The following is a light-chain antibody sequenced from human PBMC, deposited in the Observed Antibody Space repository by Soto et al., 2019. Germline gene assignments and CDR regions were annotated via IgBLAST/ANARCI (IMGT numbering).Light chain of an antibody. CDR1: SSDVGDYNY. CDR3: SSYTSSSTRV. V-gene: IGLV2-14*01. Sequence: QSALPQPASVSGSPGQSITISCTGTSSDVGDYNYVSWYQQHPGKAPKLMIFDVSNRPSGVSNRFSGSKSGNTASLTISGLQAEDEADYYCSSYTSSSTRVFGTGTKLTVL. CDR2: DVS. J-gene: IGLJ1*01.